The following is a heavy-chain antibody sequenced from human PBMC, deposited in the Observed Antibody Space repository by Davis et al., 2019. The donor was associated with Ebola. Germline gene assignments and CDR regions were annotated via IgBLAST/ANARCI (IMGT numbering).Heavy chain of an antibody. Sequence: AASVKVSCKASGYTFTGYYMHWVRQAPGQGLEWMGWINPNSGGTNYAQKFQGWVTMTRDTSISTAYMELSRLRSDDTAVYYCAAGVLSTYYYGTDVWGQGTTVTVSS. CDR3: AAGVLSTYYYGTDV. CDR2: INPNSGGT. J-gene: IGHJ6*02. V-gene: IGHV1-2*04. D-gene: IGHD3-9*01. CDR1: GYTFTGYY.